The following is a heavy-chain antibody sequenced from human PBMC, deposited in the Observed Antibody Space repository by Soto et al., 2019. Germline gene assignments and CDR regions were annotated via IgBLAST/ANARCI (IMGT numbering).Heavy chain of an antibody. CDR2: IIPIFGTA. V-gene: IGHV1-69*01. CDR1: GGTVSSYA. CDR3: ARDPVRLMMTNWFDP. Sequence: QVQLVQSGAEVKKPGSSVKVSCKASGGTVSSYAISWVRQAPGQGLEWMGGIIPIFGTANYAQKFQGRVTITADESTSTADMELSSLRSEDTAVYYCARDPVRLMMTNWFDPWGQGTLVTVSS. D-gene: IGHD3-16*01. J-gene: IGHJ5*02.